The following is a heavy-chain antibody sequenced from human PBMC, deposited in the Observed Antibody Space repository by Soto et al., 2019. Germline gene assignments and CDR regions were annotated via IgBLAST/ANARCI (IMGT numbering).Heavy chain of an antibody. D-gene: IGHD1-7*01. CDR1: GFNLNGAW. V-gene: IGHV3-15*01. J-gene: IGHJ6*02. CDR3: TTGTPFTLYYYSYGMDV. CDR2: LRGKTDGGTP. Sequence: EVQLVESGGGLAKPGGSLRLSCAASGFNLNGAWMNWVRQAPGKGLEWVGHLRGKTDGGTPDYGAPVKGRFTISRDESKNTLYLEMNSLKIEDTGAYYCTTGTPFTLYYYSYGMDVWGQGTTVTVSS.